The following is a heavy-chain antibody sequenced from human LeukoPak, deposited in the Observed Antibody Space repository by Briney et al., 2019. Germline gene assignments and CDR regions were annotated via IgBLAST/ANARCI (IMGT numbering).Heavy chain of an antibody. CDR2: IYTSGST. V-gene: IGHV4-61*05. CDR3: ARYRYYYMDV. D-gene: IGHD3-16*02. J-gene: IGHJ6*03. Sequence: SETLSLTCTVSGGSISSTTYYWGWIRQPPGKGLEWIGRIYTSGSTNYNPSLKSRVTMSVDTSKNQFSLKLSSVTAADTAAYYCARYRYYYMDVWGKGTTVTISS. CDR1: GGSISSTTYY.